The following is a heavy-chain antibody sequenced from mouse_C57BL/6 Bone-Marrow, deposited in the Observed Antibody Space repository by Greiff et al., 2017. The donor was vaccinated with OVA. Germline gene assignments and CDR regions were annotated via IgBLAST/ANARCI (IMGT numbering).Heavy chain of an antibody. CDR1: GFTFSDAW. CDR3: TRGYYGYNWFAY. J-gene: IGHJ3*01. Sequence: EVMLVESGGGLVQPGGSMKLSCAASGFTFSDAWMDWVRQSPEKGLEWVAEIRNKANNHATYYAESVKGRFTISRDDSKSSVYLQMNSLRAEDTGIYYCTRGYYGYNWFAYWGQGTLVTVSA. V-gene: IGHV6-6*01. CDR2: IRNKANNHAT. D-gene: IGHD2-2*01.